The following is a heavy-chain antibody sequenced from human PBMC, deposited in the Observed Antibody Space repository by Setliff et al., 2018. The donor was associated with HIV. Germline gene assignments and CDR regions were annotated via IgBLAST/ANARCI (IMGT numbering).Heavy chain of an antibody. Sequence: PSETLSLTCTVSRGSISSGAYYWGWIRQPPGKGLEWIGDIFYTGSTYYNPSLKSRVAISVDTSENQFSLKLNSVTAADTAVYYCARRGRDGVFIMFATGFDPWGQGALVTVSS. D-gene: IGHD2-8*01. CDR3: ARRGRDGVFIMFATGFDP. CDR1: RGSISSGAYY. J-gene: IGHJ5*02. CDR2: IFYTGST. V-gene: IGHV4-39*01.